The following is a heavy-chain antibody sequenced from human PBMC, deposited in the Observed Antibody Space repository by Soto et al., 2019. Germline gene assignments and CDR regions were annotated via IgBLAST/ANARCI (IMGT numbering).Heavy chain of an antibody. Sequence: ASVQVSCQASGSTFPDSVSGWVRQATGQGLEWMGWISTDNGNTNYAQHLQGRVSMTTDTSTSTAYMDLRSLRSDDTAVYYCARDQGITTFGLYSMYYYGMDVRGQGTTVTVSS. CDR1: GSTFPDSV. CDR2: ISTDNGNT. V-gene: IGHV1-18*01. D-gene: IGHD3-9*01. CDR3: ARDQGITTFGLYSMYYYGMDV. J-gene: IGHJ6*02.